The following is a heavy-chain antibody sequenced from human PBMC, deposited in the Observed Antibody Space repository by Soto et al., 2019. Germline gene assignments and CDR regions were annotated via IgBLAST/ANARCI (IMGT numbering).Heavy chain of an antibody. CDR2: IYWDDDK. J-gene: IGHJ4*02. CDR3: AQRLSDSSCYWDVGYFDS. V-gene: IGHV2-5*02. CDR1: GFSLSTSGVG. D-gene: IGHD2-15*01. Sequence: QITLKESGPTLVKPTQTLTLTCTFSGFSLSTSGVGVGWIRQPPGKALECLALIYWDDDKRYSPSLKSRLTITKAASTNQVVLTMTNMDPADTATYYCAQRLSDSSCYWDVGYFDSWGQGTLVTVSS.